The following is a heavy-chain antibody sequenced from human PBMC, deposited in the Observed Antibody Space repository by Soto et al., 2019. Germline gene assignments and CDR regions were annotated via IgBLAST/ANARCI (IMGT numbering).Heavy chain of an antibody. V-gene: IGHV5-51*01. D-gene: IGHD3-22*01. J-gene: IGHJ6*02. CDR3: ARLSREYYDSSGYYSYYYYGMDV. Sequence: GGSLKNSLKGSGYSFSSYWIGRGGPKPRESPEGKGVIYPGDSDTRYSPSFQGQVTISADKSISTAYLQWSSLKASDTAMYYCARLSREYYDSSGYYSYYYYGMDVWGQGTTVTVSS. CDR2: IYPGDSDT. CDR1: GYSFSSYW.